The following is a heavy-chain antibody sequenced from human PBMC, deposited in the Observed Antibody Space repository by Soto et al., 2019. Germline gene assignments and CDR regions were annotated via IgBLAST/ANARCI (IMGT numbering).Heavy chain of an antibody. CDR3: AREPSIVGATGDFDY. J-gene: IGHJ4*02. CDR2: IWYDGSNK. Sequence: VQLVESGGGVVQPGRSLRLSCAASGFTFSSYGMHWVRQAPGKGLEWVAVIWYDGSNKYYADSVKGRFTISRDNSKNTLYLQMNSLRAEDTAVYYCAREPSIVGATGDFDYWGQGTLVTVSS. CDR1: GFTFSSYG. D-gene: IGHD1-26*01. V-gene: IGHV3-33*01.